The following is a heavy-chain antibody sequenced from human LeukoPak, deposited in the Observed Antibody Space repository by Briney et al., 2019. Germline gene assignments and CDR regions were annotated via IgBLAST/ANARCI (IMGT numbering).Heavy chain of an antibody. CDR1: GYTLTELS. J-gene: IGHJ5*02. D-gene: IGHD2-8*01. V-gene: IGHV1-24*01. Sequence: GASVKVSCKVSGYTLTELSMHWVRQAPGKGLEWMGGFDPEDGETIYAQKFQGRVTVTEDTSTDTAYMELSSLRSEDTAVYYCATCYSTNGVCYRWFDPWGQGTLVTVSS. CDR2: FDPEDGET. CDR3: ATCYSTNGVCYRWFDP.